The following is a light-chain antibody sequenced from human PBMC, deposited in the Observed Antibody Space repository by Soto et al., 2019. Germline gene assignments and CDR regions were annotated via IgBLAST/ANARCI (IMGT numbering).Light chain of an antibody. CDR3: QQYGSSPRT. Sequence: EIVLTQSPGTLSLSPGERATLSCRASQSVSSSYLAWYQQKPGQAPRLLIYGASSRATGIPDRFSGSGSGTAFTLTISRLEREDFAGYYCQQYGSSPRTFGQGTKVEIK. CDR1: QSVSSSY. CDR2: GAS. V-gene: IGKV3-20*01. J-gene: IGKJ1*01.